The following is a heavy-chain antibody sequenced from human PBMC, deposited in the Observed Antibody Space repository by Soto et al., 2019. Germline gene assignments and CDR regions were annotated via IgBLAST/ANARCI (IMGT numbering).Heavy chain of an antibody. D-gene: IGHD4-17*01. CDR1: GFTFDDYA. J-gene: IGHJ6*02. Sequence: VQLVESGGGLVQPGRSLRLSCAASGFTFDDYAMHWVRQAPGKGLEWVSGISWNSGSIGYADSVKGRFTISRDNAENSLYLQMNSLRAEDTALYYCAKDKYGDYFNGMDVWGQGTTVIFSS. CDR3: AKDKYGDYFNGMDV. V-gene: IGHV3-9*01. CDR2: ISWNSGSI.